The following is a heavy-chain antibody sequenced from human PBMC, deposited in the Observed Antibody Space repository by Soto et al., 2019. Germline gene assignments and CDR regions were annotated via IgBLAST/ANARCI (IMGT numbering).Heavy chain of an antibody. CDR3: ARLRYDMTGYYNSDYYYGMDV. CDR1: GGSISSGDYY. D-gene: IGHD3-9*01. CDR2: IYYSGST. Sequence: PSETLSLTCTVSGGSISSGDYYWSWIRQPPGKGLEWIGYIYYSGSTCYNPSLKSRVTISVDTSKNQFSLKLSSVTAADTAVYYCARLRYDMTGYYNSDYYYGMDVWGQGTTVTVSS. V-gene: IGHV4-30-4*01. J-gene: IGHJ6*02.